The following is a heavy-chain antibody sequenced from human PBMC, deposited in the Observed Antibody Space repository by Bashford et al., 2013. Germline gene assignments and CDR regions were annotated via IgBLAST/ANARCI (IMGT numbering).Heavy chain of an antibody. CDR3: AARWKAQLELSYYYYGMDV. CDR2: INPNSGGT. V-gene: IGHV1-2*02. CDR1: GYTFTGYY. Sequence: ASVKVSCKASGYTFTGYYMHWVRQAPGQGLEWMGWINPNSGGTNYAQKFQGRVTMTRDTSISTAYMELSRLRSDDTAVYYCAARWKAQLELSYYYYGMDVWGQGTTVTVSS. J-gene: IGHJ6*02. D-gene: IGHD1-1*01.